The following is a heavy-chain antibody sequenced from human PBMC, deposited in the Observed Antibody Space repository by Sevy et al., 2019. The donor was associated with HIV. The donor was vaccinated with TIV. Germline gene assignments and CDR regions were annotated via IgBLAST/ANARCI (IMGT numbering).Heavy chain of an antibody. Sequence: GGSLRLSCAASGFTFSSYSMNWVRQAPGKGLEWVSYISSSTSTIYYADSVKGRFTISRDNAKNSLYLQMNSLRAEDTAVYYCARETWRYYGSGSYDYYGMDVWGQGTTVTVPS. CDR2: ISSSTSTI. V-gene: IGHV3-48*01. D-gene: IGHD3-10*01. J-gene: IGHJ6*02. CDR3: ARETWRYYGSGSYDYYGMDV. CDR1: GFTFSSYS.